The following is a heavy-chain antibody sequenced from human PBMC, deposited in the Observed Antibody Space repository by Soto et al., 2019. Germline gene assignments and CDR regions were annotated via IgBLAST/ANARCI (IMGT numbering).Heavy chain of an antibody. Sequence: GGSLRLSCAASGFSFSNYAMSCVRQAPGKGLEWVSSITGRGAVTFYAESVKGRFTISRDNSKNTLYLQMNSLRAEDTAVYYCARVDSHDASDIWGQGTTVTVSS. CDR3: ARVDSHDASDI. D-gene: IGHD3-22*01. V-gene: IGHV3-23*01. J-gene: IGHJ3*02. CDR2: ITGRGAVT. CDR1: GFSFSNYA.